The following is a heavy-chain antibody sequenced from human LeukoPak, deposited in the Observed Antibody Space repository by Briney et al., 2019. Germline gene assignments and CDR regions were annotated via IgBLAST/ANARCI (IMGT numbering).Heavy chain of an antibody. J-gene: IGHJ6*04. CDR2: ISWDCGNT. Sequence: GGSLRLSCAASGFSFDDYAMHGVRQAPGKGLEGVSLISWDCGNTYYADSVKGRFTISRDNSKNSLNLQMNSLRAEDTALYYCAKTPHPYYDILAGASDYGMDVWGKGTTVTVSS. D-gene: IGHD3-9*01. CDR3: AKTPHPYYDILAGASDYGMDV. V-gene: IGHV3-43D*04. CDR1: GFSFDDYA.